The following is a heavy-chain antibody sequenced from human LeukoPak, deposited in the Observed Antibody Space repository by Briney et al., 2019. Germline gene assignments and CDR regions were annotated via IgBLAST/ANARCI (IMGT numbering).Heavy chain of an antibody. D-gene: IGHD1-26*01. CDR3: ARDGSTYTINFYQALDV. CDR1: GFIFSDYT. V-gene: IGHV3-33*08. J-gene: IGHJ3*01. Sequence: GRSLRLSCAVSGFIFSDYTMHWVRQAPGKGLEWVAVWHDDNQKYYADSVKGRFTISKDNSKNTVYLQMNSLRAEDTATYYCARDGSTYTINFYQALDVWGQGTMVTVSS. CDR2: WHDDNQK.